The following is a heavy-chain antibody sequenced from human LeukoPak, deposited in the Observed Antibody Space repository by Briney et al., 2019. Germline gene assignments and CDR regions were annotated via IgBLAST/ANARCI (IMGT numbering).Heavy chain of an antibody. CDR2: ISSSSSYI. Sequence: GGSLRLSCAASGFTFSSYSMNWVRQAPGKGLEWVSSISSSSSYIYYADSVKGRFTISRDNSKNTLYLQMNSLRAEDTAVYYCARGQVVAATLDAFDIWGQGTMVTVSS. J-gene: IGHJ3*02. CDR3: ARGQVVAATLDAFDI. CDR1: GFTFSSYS. V-gene: IGHV3-21*01. D-gene: IGHD2-15*01.